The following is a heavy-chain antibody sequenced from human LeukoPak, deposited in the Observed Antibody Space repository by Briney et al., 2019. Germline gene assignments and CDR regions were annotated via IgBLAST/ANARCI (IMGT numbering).Heavy chain of an antibody. CDR1: GYTFTGYY. CDR3: AREDRMVGATDY. J-gene: IGHJ4*02. D-gene: IGHD1-26*01. CDR2: INPNSGGT. V-gene: IGHV1-2*02. Sequence: ASVKVSCKASGYTFTGYYMHWVRQAPGQGLEWMGWINPNSGGTNYAQKFQGRVTMTRDTSISTAYMELSRLRSGDTAVYYCAREDRMVGATDYWGQGTLVTVSS.